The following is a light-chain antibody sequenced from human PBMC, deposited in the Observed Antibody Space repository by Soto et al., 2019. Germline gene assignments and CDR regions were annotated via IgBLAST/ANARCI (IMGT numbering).Light chain of an antibody. J-gene: IGKJ4*01. CDR1: RSVGNN. CDR3: QQHADWPLT. CDR2: AAS. Sequence: EIVMTQSPATLSVSPGERATLSCRASRSVGNNLAWYQKKPGQAPGLLIYAASTRATGIPARFSGSGSGTDFTLTISSLEPEDFAVYYCQQHADWPLTFGGGTKVEIK. V-gene: IGKV3D-15*01.